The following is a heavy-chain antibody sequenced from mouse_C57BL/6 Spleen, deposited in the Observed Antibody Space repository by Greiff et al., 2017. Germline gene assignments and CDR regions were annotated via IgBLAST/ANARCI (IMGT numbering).Heavy chain of an antibody. CDR1: GYSFTDYN. J-gene: IGHJ4*01. D-gene: IGHD2-5*01. V-gene: IGHV1-39*01. CDR2: INPNYGTT. Sequence: VQLKQSGPELVKPGASVKISCKASGYSFTDYNMNWVKQSNGKSLEWIGVINPNYGTTSYNQKFKGKATLTVDQSSRTAYMQLNSLTSEDSAVYYCARGTYYSNYYAMDYWGQGTSVTVSS. CDR3: ARGTYYSNYYAMDY.